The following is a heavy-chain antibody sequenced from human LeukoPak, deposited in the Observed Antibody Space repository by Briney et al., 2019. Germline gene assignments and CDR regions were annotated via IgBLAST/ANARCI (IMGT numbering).Heavy chain of an antibody. J-gene: IGHJ4*02. CDR2: INWNGGST. V-gene: IGHV3-20*04. D-gene: IGHD1-7*01. Sequence: GGSLRLSCAASGFTFDDYGMSWVRQAPGKGLEWVSGINWNGGSTGYADSVKGRFTISRDNAKNSLYLQMNSLRAEDTAVYYCARLTGTTFLLDYWGQGTLVTVSS. CDR1: GFTFDDYG. CDR3: ARLTGTTFLLDY.